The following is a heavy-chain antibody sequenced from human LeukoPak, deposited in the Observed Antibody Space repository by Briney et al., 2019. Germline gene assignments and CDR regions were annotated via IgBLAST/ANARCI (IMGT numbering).Heavy chain of an antibody. V-gene: IGHV2-5*02. J-gene: IGHJ4*02. Sequence: SGPTLVNPTQTLTLTCTFSGFSLSTSGVGVGWIRQPPGKALEWLAVIYWDDDKRYTPSLKSGLAIMKDTSKNQVILIMTNMDPADTATYYCAHRPPGVISGWDNCYFDHWAPGTLVTVSA. CDR3: AHRPPGVISGWDNCYFDH. CDR1: GFSLSTSGVG. CDR2: IYWDDDK. D-gene: IGHD6-19*01.